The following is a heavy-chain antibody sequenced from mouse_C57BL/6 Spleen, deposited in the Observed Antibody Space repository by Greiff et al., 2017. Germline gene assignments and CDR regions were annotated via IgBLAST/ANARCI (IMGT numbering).Heavy chain of an antibody. J-gene: IGHJ2*01. CDR3: TTSITTVVGGFDY. CDR2: IDPEDGDT. V-gene: IGHV14-1*01. CDR1: GFNIKDYY. D-gene: IGHD1-1*01. Sequence: EVQLQQSGAELVRPGASVKLSCTASGFNIKDYYMHWVKQRPEQGLEGIGRIDPEDGDTEYAPKFQGQATMTADTSSKPAYLQLSSLTSEDTAVYYCTTSITTVVGGFDYWGQGTTLTVSS.